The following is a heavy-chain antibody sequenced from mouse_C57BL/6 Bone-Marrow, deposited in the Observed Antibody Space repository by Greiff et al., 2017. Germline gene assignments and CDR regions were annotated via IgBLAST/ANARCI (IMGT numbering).Heavy chain of an antibody. D-gene: IGHD2-1*01. V-gene: IGHV5-12*01. CDR1: GFTFSDYY. J-gene: IGHJ4*01. Sequence: EVMLVESGGGLVQPGGSLTLSCAASGFTFSDYYMYWVRQTPEKRLEWVAYISNGGGSTYYPDTVKGRFTISRDNAKNTLYLQMSRLKSEDTAMYYCARRNYYGSAGAMDYWGQGTSVTVSS. CDR2: ISNGGGST. CDR3: ARRNYYGSAGAMDY.